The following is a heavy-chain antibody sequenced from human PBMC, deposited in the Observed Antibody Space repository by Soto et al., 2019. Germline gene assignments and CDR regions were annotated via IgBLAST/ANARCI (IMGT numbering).Heavy chain of an antibody. CDR1: GFTFSSYS. CDR2: ISGSGGST. V-gene: IGHV3-23*01. CDR3: ANAGVVVVAAPGNWFDP. Sequence: GGSLRLSCAASGFTFSSYSMNWVRQAPGKGLEWVSAISGSGGSTYYADSVKGRFTISRDNSKNTLYLQMNSLRAEDTAVYYCANAGVVVVAAPGNWFDPWGQGTLVTVSS. J-gene: IGHJ5*02. D-gene: IGHD2-15*01.